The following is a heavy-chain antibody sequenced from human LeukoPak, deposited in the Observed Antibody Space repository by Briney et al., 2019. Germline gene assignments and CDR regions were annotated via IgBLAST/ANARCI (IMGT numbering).Heavy chain of an antibody. CDR2: IYYSGST. CDR1: GGSISNYY. D-gene: IGHD6-19*01. CDR3: ASPTRGVDSSGWYYFDY. V-gene: IGHV4-39*01. Sequence: PSETLSLTCTVSGGSISNYYWGWIRQPPGKGLEWIGSIYYSGSTYYNPSLKSRVTISVDTSKNQFSLKLSSVTAADTAVYYCASPTRGVDSSGWYYFDYWGQGTLVTVSS. J-gene: IGHJ4*02.